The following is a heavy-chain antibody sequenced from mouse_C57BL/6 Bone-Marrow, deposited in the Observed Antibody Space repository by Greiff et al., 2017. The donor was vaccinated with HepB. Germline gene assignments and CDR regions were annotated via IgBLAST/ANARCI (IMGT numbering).Heavy chain of an antibody. D-gene: IGHD1-1*01. J-gene: IGHJ2*01. V-gene: IGHV5-6*02. Sequence: EVMLVESGGDLVKPGGSLKLSCAASGFTFSSYGMSWVRQTPDKRLEWVATISSGGSYTYYPDSVKGRFTISRDNAKNTLYLQMSSLKSEDTAMYYCATRFITTVVGYFDYWGQGTTLTVSS. CDR2: ISSGGSYT. CDR1: GFTFSSYG. CDR3: ATRFITTVVGYFDY.